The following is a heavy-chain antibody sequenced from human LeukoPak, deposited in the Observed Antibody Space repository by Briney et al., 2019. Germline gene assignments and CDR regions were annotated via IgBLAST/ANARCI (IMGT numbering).Heavy chain of an antibody. D-gene: IGHD3-22*01. J-gene: IGHJ4*02. CDR2: ISGSGGST. CDR3: ASRKISRSGLFTMIGNYFDY. CDR1: GFTFSSYG. V-gene: IGHV3-23*01. Sequence: PGGSLRLSCAASGFTFSSYGMSWVRQAPGKGLEWVSAISGSGGSTYYADSVKGRFTISRDNSKNTLYLQMNSLRAEDTAVYYCASRKISRSGLFTMIGNYFDYWGQGTLVTVSS.